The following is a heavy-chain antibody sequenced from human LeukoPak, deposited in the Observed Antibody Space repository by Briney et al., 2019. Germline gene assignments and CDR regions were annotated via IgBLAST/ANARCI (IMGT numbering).Heavy chain of an antibody. CDR2: ISYRGST. CDR1: GGSVTSGSYY. Sequence: PSETLSLTCSVSGGSVTSGSYYWSWIRQPPGKELEWIGYISYRGSTNHNPSLKSRVTISVDTSKNQFSLKLSSVTAADTAVYFCARPGIAATGAFDCWGQGTLVTVSS. V-gene: IGHV4-61*01. J-gene: IGHJ4*02. CDR3: ARPGIAATGAFDC. D-gene: IGHD6-13*01.